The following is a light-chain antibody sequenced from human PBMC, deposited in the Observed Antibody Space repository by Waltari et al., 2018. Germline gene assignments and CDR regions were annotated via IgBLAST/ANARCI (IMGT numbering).Light chain of an antibody. CDR1: QSVSSSY. CDR2: GAS. CDR3: QQYGSSPRVT. Sequence: EIVLTQSPGTLSLSPGERATLSCRASQSVSSSYLAWYQQKPGQAPRLPIYGASSRATGIPDRFSGSVSGTDFTLTISRLEPEDFAVYYCQQYGSSPRVTFGGGTKVEIK. V-gene: IGKV3-20*01. J-gene: IGKJ4*01.